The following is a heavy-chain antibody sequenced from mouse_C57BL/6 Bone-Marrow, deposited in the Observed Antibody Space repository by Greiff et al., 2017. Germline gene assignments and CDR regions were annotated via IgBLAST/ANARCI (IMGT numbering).Heavy chain of an antibody. J-gene: IGHJ2*01. CDR1: GYTFTSYW. CDR2: IHPNSGST. CDR3: TRAHYYGYYFDY. V-gene: IGHV1-64*01. D-gene: IGHD1-1*01. Sequence: QVQLQQPGAELVKPGASVKLSCKASGYTFTSYWMHWVKQRPGQGLEWIGMIHPNSGSTNYNEKFKSKATLTVDKSSSTAYMQLSSLTSEDSAVYCCTRAHYYGYYFDYWGQGTTLTVSS.